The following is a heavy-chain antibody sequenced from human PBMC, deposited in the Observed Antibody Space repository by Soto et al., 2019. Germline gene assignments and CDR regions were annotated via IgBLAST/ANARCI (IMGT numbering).Heavy chain of an antibody. CDR3: ARGRADGDFGNWIDP. CDR1: GYTFTSYD. Sequence: ASVKVSCKASGYTFTSYDINWVRQAPGQGLEWMGWMYPKNGNTGYAQKFQGRVTMTRDTSIRTVYMELSSLTFEDTAVYYCARGRADGDFGNWIDPWGQGTQVTVSS. D-gene: IGHD4-17*01. CDR2: MYPKNGNT. J-gene: IGHJ5*02. V-gene: IGHV1-8*01.